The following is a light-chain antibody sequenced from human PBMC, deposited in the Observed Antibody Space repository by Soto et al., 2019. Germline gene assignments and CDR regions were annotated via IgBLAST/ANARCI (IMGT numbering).Light chain of an antibody. CDR3: QSYDSSLSGPGYVV. V-gene: IGLV2-14*01. J-gene: IGLJ2*01. Sequence: QSALTQPASVSGSPGQSITISCTGTASDIGNYNYVSWYQLHPGKAPKLLIYGVSNRPSGVPDRFSGSKSGTSASLAITGLQAEDEADYYCQSYDSSLSGPGYVVFGGGTKLTVL. CDR2: GVS. CDR1: ASDIGNYNY.